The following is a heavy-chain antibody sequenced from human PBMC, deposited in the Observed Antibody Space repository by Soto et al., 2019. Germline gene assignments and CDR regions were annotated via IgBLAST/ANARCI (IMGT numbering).Heavy chain of an antibody. Sequence: GGSLRLSCAASGIIFDGYAMHWVRQPPGKGLEWVAGITWNSGGIDYADSVKGRFTISRDNAKNSLFLQMDSLRGEDTALYYCAKDSSANYAGSPGRGMDVWGQGTTVTVSS. V-gene: IGHV3-9*01. CDR2: ITWNSGGI. CDR3: AKDSSANYAGSPGRGMDV. D-gene: IGHD2-15*01. J-gene: IGHJ6*02. CDR1: GIIFDGYA.